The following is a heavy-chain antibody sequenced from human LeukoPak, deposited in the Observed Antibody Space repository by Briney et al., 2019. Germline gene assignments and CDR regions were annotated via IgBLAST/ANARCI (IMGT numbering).Heavy chain of an antibody. CDR1: GYNFIDYY. CDR3: ARGVSSSWFSSWFDS. J-gene: IGHJ5*01. CDR2: MNTNTGGT. D-gene: IGHD3-22*01. Sequence: ASVKVSCKTSGYNFIDYYINWVRRAPGQGLEWMAWMNTNTGGTKFAQRFQGRVTMTRDTSISTDFMELSRLTSDDTAVYYCARGVSSSWFSSWFDSWGQGTLVSVSS. V-gene: IGHV1-2*02.